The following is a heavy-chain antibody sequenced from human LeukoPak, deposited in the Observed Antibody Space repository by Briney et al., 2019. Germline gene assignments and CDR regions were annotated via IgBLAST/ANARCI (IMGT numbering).Heavy chain of an antibody. CDR1: GGSISSYY. D-gene: IGHD6-19*01. V-gene: IGHV4-59*01. J-gene: IGHJ4*02. CDR2: IYYSGST. Sequence: SETLSLTXTVSGGSISSYYWSWIRQPPGKGLEWIGYIYYSGSTNYNPSLKRRVTISVDTSKNQFSLKLSSVTAADTAVYYCARDLGYSSGWYRTNYFDYWGQGTLVTVSS. CDR3: ARDLGYSSGWYRTNYFDY.